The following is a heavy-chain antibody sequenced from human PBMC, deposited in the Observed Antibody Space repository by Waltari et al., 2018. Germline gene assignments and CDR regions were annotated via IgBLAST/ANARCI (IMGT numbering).Heavy chain of an antibody. CDR2: IKPNSGGT. J-gene: IGHJ2*01. CDR3: ASTAYCSSTSCYGRWYYDL. V-gene: IGHV1-2*06. CDR1: GYTFTGYY. Sequence: QVQLVQSGAEVKKPGASVKVSCKASGYTFTGYYMHWVRQAPGQGLEWMGRIKPNSGGTNYAQNFQARLTMTRDRSISTAYMELSRLRADDTAVYYCASTAYCSSTSCYGRWYYDLWGRGTLVTVSS. D-gene: IGHD2-2*01.